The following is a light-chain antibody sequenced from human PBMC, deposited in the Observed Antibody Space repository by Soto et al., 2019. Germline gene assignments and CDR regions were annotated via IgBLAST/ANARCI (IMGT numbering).Light chain of an antibody. CDR2: AAS. Sequence: IQLTQSPSSLSASVRDRVTITCRASQDINYYLAWYQQKPGTAPKLLIYAASTLQSGVPSRFSGSGSGTDFTLTISSLQPEDFATYYCQQSYSTPWTFGQGTKVDIK. CDR3: QQSYSTPWT. J-gene: IGKJ1*01. V-gene: IGKV1-39*01. CDR1: QDINYY.